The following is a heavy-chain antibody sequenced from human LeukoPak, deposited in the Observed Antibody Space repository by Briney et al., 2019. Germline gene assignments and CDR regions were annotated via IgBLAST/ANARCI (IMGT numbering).Heavy chain of an antibody. CDR2: ISYDGSNK. J-gene: IGHJ6*02. Sequence: GGSLRLSCAASGFTFSSYAMSWVRQAPGKGLEWVAVISYDGSNKYYADSVKGRFTISRDNSKNTLYLQMNSLRAEDTAVYYCARVTPWDDYGDCESVGDYYYGMDVWGQGTTVTVSS. V-gene: IGHV3-30-3*01. CDR3: ARVTPWDDYGDCESVGDYYYGMDV. CDR1: GFTFSSYA. D-gene: IGHD4-17*01.